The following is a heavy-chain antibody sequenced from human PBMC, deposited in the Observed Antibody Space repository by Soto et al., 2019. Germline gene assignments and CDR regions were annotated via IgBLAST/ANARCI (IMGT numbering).Heavy chain of an antibody. D-gene: IGHD5-18*01. V-gene: IGHV3-23*01. J-gene: IGHJ4*02. CDR1: GFISSDYV. CDR2: IGGGGAGT. CDR3: AKAPASSLTASRPFDE. Sequence: EVQLLESGGGLVQPGGSLRLSCVASGFISSDYVMSWVRQAPGKGLEWVSAIGGGGAGTSYSDSVKGRFTIFRDNSRNTVHMQMNSLRADDTAVYYCAKAPASSLTASRPFDEWGQGTLVTVSS.